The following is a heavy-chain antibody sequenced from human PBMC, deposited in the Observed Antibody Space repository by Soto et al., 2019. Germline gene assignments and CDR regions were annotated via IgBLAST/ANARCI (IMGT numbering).Heavy chain of an antibody. D-gene: IGHD3-3*01. CDR3: ARSGNDFWSGYYTDYFDY. V-gene: IGHV1-18*04. J-gene: IGHJ4*02. CDR1: GYTFTSYG. Sequence: QVQLVQSGAEVKKPGASVKVSCKASGYTFTSYGISWVRQAPGQGLEWMGWISAYTGNTNYAQKLQGRVTMTTDTSPSTAYMELRSLRSDDTAVYYCARSGNDFWSGYYTDYFDYWGQGTLVTVSS. CDR2: ISAYTGNT.